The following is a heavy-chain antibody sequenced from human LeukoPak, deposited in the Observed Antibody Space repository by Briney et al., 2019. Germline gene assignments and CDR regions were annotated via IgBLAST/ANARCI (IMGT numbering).Heavy chain of an antibody. J-gene: IGHJ4*02. CDR2: IYYGGST. D-gene: IGHD3-22*01. CDR1: GGSISSGGYY. CDR3: ARSLEDSSGYYQPDYFDY. V-gene: IGHV4-31*03. Sequence: SETLSLTCTVSGGSISSGGYYWSWIRQHPGKGLEWIGYIYYGGSTYYNPSLKSRVTISVDTSKNQFSLKLSSVTAADTAVYYCARSLEDSSGYYQPDYFDYWGQGTLVTVSS.